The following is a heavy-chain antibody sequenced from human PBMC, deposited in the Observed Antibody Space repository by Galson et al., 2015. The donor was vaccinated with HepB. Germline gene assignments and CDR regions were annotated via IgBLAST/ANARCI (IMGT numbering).Heavy chain of an antibody. J-gene: IGHJ4*02. D-gene: IGHD2-21*02. CDR1: GFTFTTYG. Sequence: SLRLSCAASGFTFTTYGMHWVRQAPDKGLEWVAVLWHDGINKYYADSVKGRFTVSRDTSKNILFLQMNSLGPEDTAVYYCARNLGRVTAIPFFRGQGTLVTVSS. CDR2: LWHDGINK. CDR3: ARNLGRVTAIPFF. V-gene: IGHV3-33*01.